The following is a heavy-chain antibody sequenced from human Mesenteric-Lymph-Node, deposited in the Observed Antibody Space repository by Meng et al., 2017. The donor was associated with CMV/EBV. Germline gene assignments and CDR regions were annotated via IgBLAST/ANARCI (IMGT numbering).Heavy chain of an antibody. CDR2: INPNSGGT. V-gene: IGHV1-2*02. D-gene: IGHD6-19*01. J-gene: IGHJ4*02. Sequence: ASVKVSCKASGYTFTSYGISWVRQAPGQGLEWMGWINPNSGGTNYAQKFQGRVTMTRDTSISTAYMELSRLRSDDTAVYYCARDQEAVAGTDYWGQGTQVTVSS. CDR1: GYTFTSYG. CDR3: ARDQEAVAGTDY.